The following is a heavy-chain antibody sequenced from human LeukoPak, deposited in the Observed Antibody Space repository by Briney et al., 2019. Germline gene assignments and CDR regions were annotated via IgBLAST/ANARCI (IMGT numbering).Heavy chain of an antibody. Sequence: SETLSLTCTVSGGSISSYYWSWIRQPPGKGLEWIGYIYYSGSTNYNPSLKSRVTISVDTSKNQFSLKLSSVTAADTAVYYCAREIVVAPGAFDIWGQGTMVTVSS. CDR1: GGSISSYY. CDR3: AREIVVAPGAFDI. D-gene: IGHD3-22*01. CDR2: IYYSGST. V-gene: IGHV4-59*12. J-gene: IGHJ3*02.